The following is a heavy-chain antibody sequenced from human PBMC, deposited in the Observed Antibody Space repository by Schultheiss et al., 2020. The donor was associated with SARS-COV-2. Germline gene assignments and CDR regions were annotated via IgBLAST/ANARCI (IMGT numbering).Heavy chain of an antibody. J-gene: IGHJ4*02. D-gene: IGHD5-24*01. V-gene: IGHV3-23*01. CDR3: ASAVRDGYASGGL. Sequence: GESLKISCAASGFTFSSYAMSWVRQAPGKGLEWVSAISGSGGSTYYADSVKGRFTISRDNSKNTLYLQMNSLRAEDTAVYYCASAVRDGYASGGLWGQGTLVTVSS. CDR1: GFTFSSYA. CDR2: ISGSGGST.